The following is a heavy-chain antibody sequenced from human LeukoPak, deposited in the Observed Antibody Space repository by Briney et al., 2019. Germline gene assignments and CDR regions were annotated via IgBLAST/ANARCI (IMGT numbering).Heavy chain of an antibody. CDR1: GFTFSSYG. J-gene: IGHJ4*02. V-gene: IGHV3-30*18. D-gene: IGHD6-19*01. CDR3: AKVTAAVAGYFDY. Sequence: PGRSLRLSCAASGFTFSSYGMHWVRQAPGKGLEWVAVISHDGSNKYYADSVKGRFTISRDNSKNTLYLQMNSLRAEDTAVYYCAKVTAAVAGYFDYWGQGTLVTVSS. CDR2: ISHDGSNK.